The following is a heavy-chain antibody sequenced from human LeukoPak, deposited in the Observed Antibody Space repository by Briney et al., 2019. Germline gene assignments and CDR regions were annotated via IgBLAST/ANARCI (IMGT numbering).Heavy chain of an antibody. CDR3: ARDYPGNGWNGMDV. V-gene: IGHV3-33*01. CDR1: GFTFSSYG. CDR2: IWYDGSNK. Sequence: PGRSLRLSCAASGFTFSSYGMHWVRQAPGKGLEWVAVIWYDGSNKYYANSVKGRFTISRDNSKNTLFLQMGSLRAEDTAVYYCARDYPGNGWNGMDVWGQGTTVTVSS. J-gene: IGHJ6*02. D-gene: IGHD4-23*01.